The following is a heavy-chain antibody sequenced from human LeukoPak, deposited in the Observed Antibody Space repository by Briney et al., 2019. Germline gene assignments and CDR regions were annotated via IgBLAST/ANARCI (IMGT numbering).Heavy chain of an antibody. J-gene: IGHJ6*03. CDR2: IIPIFGSS. V-gene: IGHV1-69*05. CDR3: ARTYANWNDVFYYYMDV. CDR1: GGTFNNYA. D-gene: IGHD1-1*01. Sequence: SVKVSCKASGGTFNNYAINWVRQAPGQGLEWMGGIIPIFGSSNYAQKFQGRVTMTTDTSMSTAYMELRSLRSDDTAVYYCARTYANWNDVFYYYMDVWGKGTTVTISS.